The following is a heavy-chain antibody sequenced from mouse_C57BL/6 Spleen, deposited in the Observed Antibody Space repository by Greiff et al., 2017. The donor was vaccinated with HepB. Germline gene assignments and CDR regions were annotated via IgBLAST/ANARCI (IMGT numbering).Heavy chain of an antibody. CDR1: GYTFTSYW. D-gene: IGHD1-1*01. J-gene: IGHJ4*01. CDR2: IDPNSGGT. Sequence: QVQLQQPGAELVKPGASVKLSCKASGYTFTSYWMHWVKQRPGRGLEWIGRIDPNSGGTKYNEKFKSKATLTVDKPSSTAYMQLSSLTSEDSAVYYCALFITTVVGPYYAMDYWGQGTSVTVSS. CDR3: ALFITTVVGPYYAMDY. V-gene: IGHV1-72*01.